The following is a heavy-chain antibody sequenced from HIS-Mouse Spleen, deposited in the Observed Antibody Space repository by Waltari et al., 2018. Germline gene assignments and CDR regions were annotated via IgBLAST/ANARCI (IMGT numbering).Heavy chain of an antibody. V-gene: IGHV4-39*07. CDR3: AREIPYSSSWYDWYFDL. Sequence: QLQLQESGPGLVKPSETLSLTCTVSGGPISSSSYYWCWIRPPPGKGLEWIGSIYYSGSTYYNPSLKSRVTISVDTSKNQFSLKLSSVTAADTAVYYCAREIPYSSSWYDWYFDLWGRGTLVTVSS. J-gene: IGHJ2*01. CDR2: IYYSGST. D-gene: IGHD6-13*01. CDR1: GGPISSSSYY.